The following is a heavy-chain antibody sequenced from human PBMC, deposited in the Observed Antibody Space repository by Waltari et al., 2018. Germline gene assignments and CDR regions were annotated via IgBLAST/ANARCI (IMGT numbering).Heavy chain of an antibody. CDR3: AREGGPVSSPAPGRWFDP. CDR2: INPNSGGT. J-gene: IGHJ5*02. CDR1: GYTFTGYY. Sequence: QVQLVQSGAEVKTPGASVKVSCQASGYTFTGYYMHWVRQAPGQGLEWMGRINPNSGGTNYAQKFQGRVTMTRDTSISTAYMELSRLRSDDTAVYYCAREGGPVSSPAPGRWFDPWGQGTLVTVSS. V-gene: IGHV1-2*06. D-gene: IGHD3-10*01.